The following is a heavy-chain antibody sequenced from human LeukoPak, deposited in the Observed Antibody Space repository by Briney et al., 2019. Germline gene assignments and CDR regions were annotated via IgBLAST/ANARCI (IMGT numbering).Heavy chain of an antibody. J-gene: IGHJ4*02. CDR3: TTGIRGD. V-gene: IGHV3-15*07. Sequence: GGSLRLSCSASGLTVTNAWMNWVRQAPGEGLDWVGRTASKTDGGATDYAAPVKGRFTISRDDSKNTLNLQMNSLKTEDTAVYYCTTGIRGDWGQGTLVTVSS. CDR1: GLTVTNAW. CDR2: TASKTDGGAT. D-gene: IGHD3-10*01.